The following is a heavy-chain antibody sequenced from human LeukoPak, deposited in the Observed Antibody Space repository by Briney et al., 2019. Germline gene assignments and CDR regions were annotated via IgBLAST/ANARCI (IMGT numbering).Heavy chain of an antibody. J-gene: IGHJ3*02. D-gene: IGHD2-21*02. CDR3: AKDREDSLVTADAFDI. Sequence: PGGSLRLSCAASGFTFSSYAMSWVRQAPGKGLEWVSAISGSGGSTYYADSVKGRFTISRDNSKNTLYLQMNSLRAEDTAVYYCAKDREDSLVTADAFDIWGQGTMVTVSS. V-gene: IGHV3-23*01. CDR1: GFTFSSYA. CDR2: ISGSGGST.